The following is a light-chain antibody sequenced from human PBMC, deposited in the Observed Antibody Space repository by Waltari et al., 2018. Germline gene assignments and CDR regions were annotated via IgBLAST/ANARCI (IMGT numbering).Light chain of an antibody. CDR2: WAS. CDR3: QQYYRSRT. CDR1: QCVFYRSDNKNY. V-gene: IGKV4-1*01. Sequence: DIVMTQSPDSLAVSMGERATIDCKSSQCVFYRSDNKNYLAWYQHKPGQPPKLLFYWASTRESGVPELFSASGSATDFTLTISNLQAEDVVVYYCQQYYRSRTFGQGTKVEIK. J-gene: IGKJ1*01.